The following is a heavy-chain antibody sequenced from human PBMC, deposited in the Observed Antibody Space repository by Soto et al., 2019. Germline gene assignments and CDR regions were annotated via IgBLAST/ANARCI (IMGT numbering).Heavy chain of an antibody. CDR1: GYTFTTYG. J-gene: IGHJ4*02. D-gene: IGHD1-20*01. V-gene: IGHV1-18*04. Sequence: QVQLVQSGAEVKKPGASVKVSCKASGYTFTTYGLHWVRQAPGHGLEWMGSVGAYNGNIKYAQTLQGRLTITTDTSTNAAYMELRSLRSDDTAVYYCLRDNWSFGVPLDHWGQGTLVTVSS. CDR2: VGAYNGNI. CDR3: LRDNWSFGVPLDH.